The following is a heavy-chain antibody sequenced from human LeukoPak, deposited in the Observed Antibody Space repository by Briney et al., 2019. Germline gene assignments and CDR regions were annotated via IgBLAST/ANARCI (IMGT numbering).Heavy chain of an antibody. D-gene: IGHD3-10*01. Sequence: SETLSLTCAVYGGSFSGYYWSWIRQPPGKGLGWIGEINHSGSTNHNPSLKSRVTISVDTSKNQFSLKLSSVTAADTAVYYCARGPLRHGAYYWGQGTLVTVSS. CDR1: GGSFSGYY. J-gene: IGHJ4*02. CDR3: ARGPLRHGAYY. CDR2: INHSGST. V-gene: IGHV4-34*01.